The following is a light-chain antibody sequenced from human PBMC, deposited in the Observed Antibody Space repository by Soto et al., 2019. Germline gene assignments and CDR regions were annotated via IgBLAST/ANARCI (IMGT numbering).Light chain of an antibody. CDR1: TSNIGENT. J-gene: IGLJ1*01. CDR2: VND. Sequence: QSVLTQPPSVSGTLGQGVTISCSGSTSNIGENTVGWFQQLPGTATKVLIYVNDKRPSGVPDRFSGSKSGTSAYLAISGLQSEDEADYYCAAWDGSLSGHVFGAGTKLTVL. CDR3: AAWDGSLSGHV. V-gene: IGLV1-44*01.